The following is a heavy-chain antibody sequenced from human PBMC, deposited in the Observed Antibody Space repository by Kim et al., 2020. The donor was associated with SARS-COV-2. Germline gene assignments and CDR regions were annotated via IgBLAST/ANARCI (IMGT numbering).Heavy chain of an antibody. V-gene: IGHV3-48*03. CDR3: ARGYYGSGNYPDF. D-gene: IGHD3-10*01. CDR2: ISSSSATL. J-gene: IGHJ4*02. CDR1: GFTFSRYE. Sequence: GGSLRLSCAASGFTFSRYEMNWVRQAPGKGLEWISYISSSSATLFYAESVKGRFSISRDNAKNSLYLQMSSLRVEDTAVYYCARGYYGSGNYPDFWGQGTLVTVSS.